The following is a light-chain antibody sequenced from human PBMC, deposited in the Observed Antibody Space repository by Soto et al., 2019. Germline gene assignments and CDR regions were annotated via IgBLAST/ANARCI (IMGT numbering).Light chain of an antibody. CDR1: QSVGTN. J-gene: IGKJ5*01. V-gene: IGKV3-15*01. Sequence: EIVMTQSPGTLSVSPGERATLSCRASQSVGTNLAWYQQKPGQAPRLLIYGASTRATDIPARFSASGSGTEFTLTISSLQSEDFVVYCCQQYDNWPPPITFGQGTRLEIK. CDR2: GAS. CDR3: QQYDNWPPPIT.